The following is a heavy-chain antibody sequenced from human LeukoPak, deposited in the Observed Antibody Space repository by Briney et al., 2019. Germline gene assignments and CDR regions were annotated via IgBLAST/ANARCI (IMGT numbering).Heavy chain of an antibody. D-gene: IGHD6-19*01. CDR1: GFTFSSYA. J-gene: IGHJ6*02. Sequence: GGSLRLSCAASGFTFSSYAMSWVRQAPGKGLEWVSAISGSGGSTYYADSVKGRFTISRDNSKNTLYLQMNSLRAEDTAVYYCAKDLEGTYSSGWYVLLYYYYGMDVWGQGTTVTVSS. V-gene: IGHV3-23*01. CDR3: AKDLEGTYSSGWYVLLYYYYGMDV. CDR2: ISGSGGST.